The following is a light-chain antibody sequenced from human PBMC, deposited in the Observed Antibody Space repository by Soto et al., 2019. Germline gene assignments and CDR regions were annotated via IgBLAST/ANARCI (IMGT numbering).Light chain of an antibody. CDR1: SSDVGGYNY. Sequence: QSVLTQPASVSGSPGQSIAISCTGTSSDVGGYNYVSWYQQHPGKAPKLMIHEVSNRPSGISERFSGSKSGNTASLTISWLQADDEADYYCSSHTSYSTRVFGTGTKVTV. J-gene: IGLJ1*01. CDR2: EVS. V-gene: IGLV2-14*01. CDR3: SSHTSYSTRV.